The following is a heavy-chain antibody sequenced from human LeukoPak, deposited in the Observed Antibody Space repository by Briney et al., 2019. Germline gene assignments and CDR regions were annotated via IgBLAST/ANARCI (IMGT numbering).Heavy chain of an antibody. Sequence: PGGSLRLSCAASGFTFSYYWMSWVRQAPGKGLEWVANIKQDGSETYYVDSVNGRFTISRDNAKNSLYLQMNSLRAEDTALYYCARDKSGTMIRGVITTYYYSMDVWGKGTTVTISS. CDR2: IKQDGSET. D-gene: IGHD3-10*01. J-gene: IGHJ6*03. V-gene: IGHV3-7*01. CDR1: GFTFSYYW. CDR3: ARDKSGTMIRGVITTYYYSMDV.